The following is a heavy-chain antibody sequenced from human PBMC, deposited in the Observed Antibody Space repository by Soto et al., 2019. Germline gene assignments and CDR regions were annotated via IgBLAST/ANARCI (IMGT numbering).Heavy chain of an antibody. CDR2: MNPNSGNT. CDR3: ARGGVFFFAAPTNPFDY. CDR1: GYTFTSYD. J-gene: IGHJ4*02. Sequence: QVQLVQSGAEVKKPGASVKVSCKASGYTFTSYDINWVRQATGQGLEWLGWMNPNSGNTGYAQTFQRRVTMTRNTSISTAYMELSSLRSEDTAVYYCARGGVFFFAAPTNPFDYWGQGTLVTVSS. V-gene: IGHV1-8*01. D-gene: IGHD3-10*01.